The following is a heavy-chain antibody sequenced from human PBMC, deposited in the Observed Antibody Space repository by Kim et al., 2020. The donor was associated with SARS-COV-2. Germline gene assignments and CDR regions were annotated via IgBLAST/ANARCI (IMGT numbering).Heavy chain of an antibody. D-gene: IGHD3-3*01. CDR2: LRPNTGGT. Sequence: ASVKVSCRASGYTFSGYDIHWVRQAPGQGLEWMGRLRPNTGGTNYAQKFHGRVTMTRDTSIGTAYMELSGLRSDDTAVYYCARDPRQFTRFEVDPLGILNYYVGVWGQGTRVPVSS. CDR3: ARDPRQFTRFEVDPLGILNYYVGV. J-gene: IGHJ6*02. V-gene: IGHV1-2*06. CDR1: GYTFSGYD.